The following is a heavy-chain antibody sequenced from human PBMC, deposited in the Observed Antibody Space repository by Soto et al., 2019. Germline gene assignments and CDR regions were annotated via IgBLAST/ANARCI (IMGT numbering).Heavy chain of an antibody. CDR1: GGSFSGYY. CDR2: INHSGST. J-gene: IGHJ4*02. D-gene: IGHD6-13*01. V-gene: IGHV4-34*01. CDR3: ARSGRGAAASLAY. Sequence: ETLSLTCAVYGGSFSGYYWSWIRQPPGKGLEWIGEINHSGSTNYNPSLKSRVTISVDTSKNQFPLKLSSVTAADTAVYYCARSGRGAAASLAYWGQGTLVTVSS.